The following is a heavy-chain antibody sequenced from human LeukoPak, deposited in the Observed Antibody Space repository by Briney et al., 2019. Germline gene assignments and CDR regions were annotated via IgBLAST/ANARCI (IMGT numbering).Heavy chain of an antibody. CDR3: ARGGYYYDSSGYLF. J-gene: IGHJ4*02. Sequence: ASVKVSCKAFGYTFTGYYMHWVRQAPGQGLEWMGWINPNSGGTNYAQKFQGRVTMTRDTSISTAYMELSRLRSDDTAVYYCARGGYYYDSSGYLFWGQGTLVTVSS. CDR2: INPNSGGT. V-gene: IGHV1-2*02. CDR1: GYTFTGYY. D-gene: IGHD3-22*01.